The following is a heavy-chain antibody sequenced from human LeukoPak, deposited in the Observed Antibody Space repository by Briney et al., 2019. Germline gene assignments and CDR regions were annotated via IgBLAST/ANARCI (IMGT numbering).Heavy chain of an antibody. J-gene: IGHJ6*03. D-gene: IGHD1-26*01. Sequence: GGSLRLSCAASGFTFDDFSMSWVRQIPGKGLEWVSSISWDGDNTAYGASVKGRFTISRDNAKNSLYLQMNSLRAEDTAVYYCARDQTKWEPLRRRDYYYMDVWGKGTTVTVSS. CDR3: ARDQTKWEPLRRRDYYYMDV. CDR1: GFTFDDFS. V-gene: IGHV3-20*04. CDR2: ISWDGDNT.